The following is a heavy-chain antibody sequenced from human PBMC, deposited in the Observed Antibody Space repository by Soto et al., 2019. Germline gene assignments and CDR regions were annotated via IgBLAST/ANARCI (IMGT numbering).Heavy chain of an antibody. CDR1: GVSISSYY. CDR3: ASGLIFGDNYYFDC. V-gene: IGHV4-59*08. CDR2: IHYSGST. D-gene: IGHD3-3*01. J-gene: IGHJ4*02. Sequence: SETLSLTCTVSGVSISSYYWSWIRQPPGKGLEWIGYIHYSGSTNYNPSLKSRVTISVDTSKNQFSLKLSSVTAADTAVYYCASGLIFGDNYYFDCWGQGTLVTVSS.